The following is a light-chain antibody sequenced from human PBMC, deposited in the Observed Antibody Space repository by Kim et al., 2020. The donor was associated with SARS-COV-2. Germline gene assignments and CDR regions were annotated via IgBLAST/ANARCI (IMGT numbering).Light chain of an antibody. CDR1: KWVDKD. CDR3: QAWDSSTAV. CDR2: QHT. J-gene: IGLJ3*02. V-gene: IGLV3-1*01. Sequence: SVCPGQTASITCSGSKWVDKDAYWYQKKPGQSPVLVIYQHTKRPSGISQRFSGSSSGNTVTLTIRRAQTMDEADYYCQAWDSSTAVFGGGTQLTVL.